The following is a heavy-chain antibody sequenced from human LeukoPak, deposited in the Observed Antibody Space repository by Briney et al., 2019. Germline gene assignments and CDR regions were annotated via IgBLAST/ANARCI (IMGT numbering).Heavy chain of an antibody. V-gene: IGHV1-69*04. CDR3: ARGLYYYDSSGYYGGLGYFDY. J-gene: IGHJ4*02. D-gene: IGHD3-22*01. Sequence: GASVKVSCKASGGTFSSYAISWVRQAPGQGLEWMGRIIPILGIANYAQKFQGRVTITADKSTSTAYMELSSLRSEDTAVYYCARGLYYYDSSGYYGGLGYFDYWGQGTLVTVSS. CDR2: IIPILGIA. CDR1: GGTFSSYA.